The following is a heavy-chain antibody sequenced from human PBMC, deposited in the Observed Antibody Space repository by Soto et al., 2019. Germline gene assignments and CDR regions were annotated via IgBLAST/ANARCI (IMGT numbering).Heavy chain of an antibody. J-gene: IGHJ4*02. CDR3: ARDKITGLFDY. Sequence: SETLSLTCTVSGGSISNYYWSWIRQPPGRGLEWIGHIFYSGSTNYNPSLKSRVTISVDTSKNQFSLKLTSVTAADTAVYYCARDKITGLFDYWGQGTLVTVSS. V-gene: IGHV4-59*12. CDR2: IFYSGST. CDR1: GGSISNYY. D-gene: IGHD2-8*02.